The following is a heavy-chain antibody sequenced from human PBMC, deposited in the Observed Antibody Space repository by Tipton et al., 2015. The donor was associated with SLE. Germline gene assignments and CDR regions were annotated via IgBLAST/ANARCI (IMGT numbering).Heavy chain of an antibody. Sequence: SLRLSCAASGFTLSNYGVSWVRQSPGRGLEWVAYIYSGGISTLFADSVKGRFSISRDTSKNSLHLQMNDLTIADTAIYYCARTAGGVFTYWGLGTLVTVSS. CDR1: GFTLSNYG. D-gene: IGHD2-8*02. CDR2: IYSGGIST. V-gene: IGHV3-23*03. CDR3: ARTAGGVFTY. J-gene: IGHJ4*02.